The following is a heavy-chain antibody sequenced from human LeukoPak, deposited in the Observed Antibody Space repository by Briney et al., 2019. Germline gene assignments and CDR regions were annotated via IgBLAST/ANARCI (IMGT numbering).Heavy chain of an antibody. V-gene: IGHV1-69*13. CDR3: ARDGRHRYYYDSSGFYGSWFDP. J-gene: IGHJ5*02. CDR2: IIPIFGTA. Sequence: GASVKVSCKASGGTFSSYAISWVRQAPGQGLEWMGGIIPIFGTANYAQKFRGRVTITADESTSTAYMELSSLRSEDTAVYYCARDGRHRYYYDSSGFYGSWFDPWGQGTLVTVSS. CDR1: GGTFSSYA. D-gene: IGHD3-22*01.